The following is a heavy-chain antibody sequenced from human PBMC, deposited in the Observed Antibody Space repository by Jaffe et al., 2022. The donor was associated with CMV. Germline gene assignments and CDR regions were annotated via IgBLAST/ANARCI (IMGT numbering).Heavy chain of an antibody. J-gene: IGHJ6*03. D-gene: IGHD1-1*01. CDR1: RGTFSSYA. CDR2: IIPNADLS. V-gene: IGHV1-69*09. CDR3: AREFVTTGFTSRIYYYYYMDV. Sequence: QVQLMQSGAEVKKPGSSVRVSCKASRGTFSSYAINWVRQAPGQGLEWMGRIIPNADLSNHAQNFQGRVTFTADKSTTTAYMELSGLTSDDTAVYYCAREFVTTGFTSRIYYYYYMDVWGEGTTVIVSS.